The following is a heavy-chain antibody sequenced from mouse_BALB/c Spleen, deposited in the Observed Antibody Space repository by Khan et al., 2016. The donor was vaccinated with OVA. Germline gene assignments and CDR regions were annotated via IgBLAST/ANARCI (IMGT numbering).Heavy chain of an antibody. CDR3: ARAYYRYDGYYAMDY. V-gene: IGHV2-6-4*01. CDR1: GFSLSRYN. Sequence: QVQLKESGPGLVAPSQNLSITCTVSGFSLSRYNIHWVRQPPGKGLEWLGMIWGGGGTDYNSTLKSRLSISKDNSKSQVFLKMNSLQRDDTAMYYCARAYYRYDGYYAMDYWGQGTSVTVSS. J-gene: IGHJ4*01. CDR2: IWGGGGT. D-gene: IGHD2-14*01.